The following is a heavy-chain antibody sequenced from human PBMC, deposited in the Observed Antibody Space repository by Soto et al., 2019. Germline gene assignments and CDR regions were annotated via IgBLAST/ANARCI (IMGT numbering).Heavy chain of an antibody. V-gene: IGHV4-34*01. CDR3: ARGGRYQLLPLLTRGAFDI. Sequence: SETLSLTCAVYGGSFSGYYWSWIRQPPGKGLEWIGEINHSGSTNYNPSLKSRVTISVDTSKNQFSLKLSSVTVADTAVYYCARGGRYQLLPLLTRGAFDIWGQGTMVTVSS. CDR2: INHSGST. J-gene: IGHJ3*02. CDR1: GGSFSGYY. D-gene: IGHD2-2*01.